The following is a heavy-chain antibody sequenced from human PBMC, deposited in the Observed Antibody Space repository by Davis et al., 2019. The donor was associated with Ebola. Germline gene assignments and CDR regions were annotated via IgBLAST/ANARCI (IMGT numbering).Heavy chain of an antibody. J-gene: IGHJ4*02. CDR1: GFTFSGSA. Sequence: PGGSLRLSCAASGFTFSGSAMYWVRQAYGKGLEWVGRIRSKANSYATAYAASVKGRFTISRDDSKNTAYLQMNSLKTEDTAVYYCTGADYGDYGVFDYWGQGTLVTVSS. CDR3: TGADYGDYGVFDY. CDR2: IRSKANSYAT. D-gene: IGHD4-17*01. V-gene: IGHV3-73*01.